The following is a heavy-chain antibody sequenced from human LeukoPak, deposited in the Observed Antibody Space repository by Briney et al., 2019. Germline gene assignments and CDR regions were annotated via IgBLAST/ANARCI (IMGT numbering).Heavy chain of an antibody. J-gene: IGHJ4*02. CDR2: INHSGST. CDR3: ARGLLRWLKRGFDY. Sequence: SSETLSLTCAVYGGSFSGYYWSWIRQPPGKGLEWIGEINHSGSTNYNPSLKSRVTISVDTSKNQFSLKLSSVTAADTAVYYCARGLLRWLKRGFDYWGQGTLVTVSS. D-gene: IGHD4-23*01. V-gene: IGHV4-34*01. CDR1: GGSFSGYY.